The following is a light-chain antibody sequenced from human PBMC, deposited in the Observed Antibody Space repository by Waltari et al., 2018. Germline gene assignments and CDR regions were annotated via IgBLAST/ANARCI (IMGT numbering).Light chain of an antibody. CDR2: QDT. V-gene: IGLV3-25*03. CDR3: QSADSSGTYKV. J-gene: IGLJ3*02. Sequence: SYELTQPPSVSVPPGQTARSTGYGDALPRQYAYWYQQKPGQAPVLVIYQDTERPAGIPERFSGSSSGTTVTLTISGVQAEDEADYYCQSADSSGTYKVFGGRTKLPVL. CDR1: ALPRQY.